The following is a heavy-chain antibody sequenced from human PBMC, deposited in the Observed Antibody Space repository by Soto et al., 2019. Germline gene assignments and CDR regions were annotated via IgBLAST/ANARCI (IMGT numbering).Heavy chain of an antibody. J-gene: IGHJ3*02. Sequence: PGGSLRLSCAASGFTFSSYAMSWVRQAPGKGLEWVSAISGSGGSTYYADSVKGRFTISRDNSKNTLYLQMNSLRAEDTAVYYCTRPGMVPEGYAFDIWGQGTMVTVSS. CDR1: GFTFSSYA. CDR3: TRPGMVPEGYAFDI. D-gene: IGHD2-8*01. CDR2: ISGSGGST. V-gene: IGHV3-23*01.